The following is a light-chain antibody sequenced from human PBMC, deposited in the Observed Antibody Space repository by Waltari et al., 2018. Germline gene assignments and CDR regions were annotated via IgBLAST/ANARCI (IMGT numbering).Light chain of an antibody. CDR3: CSYAGRPSYV. Sequence: QSALTQPASVSGSPGQSITISCTRTSSDVGSYNLVPWYQQHPGKAPKVMIYEGSKRPSGVSNRFSGSKSGNTASLTISGLQAEDEADYYCCSYAGRPSYVFGTGTKVTVL. J-gene: IGLJ1*01. CDR2: EGS. V-gene: IGLV2-23*01. CDR1: SSDVGSYNL.